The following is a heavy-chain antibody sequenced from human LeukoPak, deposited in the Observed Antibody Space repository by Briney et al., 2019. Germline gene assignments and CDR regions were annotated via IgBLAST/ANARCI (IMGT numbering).Heavy chain of an antibody. J-gene: IGHJ5*02. D-gene: IGHD6-13*01. CDR1: GFTFSSYG. CDR3: AKDPDSSSWYPPRNPARYNWFDP. V-gene: IGHV3-30*02. Sequence: GGSLRLXCAASGFTFSSYGMHWVRQAPGKGLEWVAFIRYDGSNKYYADSVKGRFTISRDNSKNTLYLQMNSLRAEDTAVYYCAKDPDSSSWYPPRNPARYNWFDPWGQGTLVTVSS. CDR2: IRYDGSNK.